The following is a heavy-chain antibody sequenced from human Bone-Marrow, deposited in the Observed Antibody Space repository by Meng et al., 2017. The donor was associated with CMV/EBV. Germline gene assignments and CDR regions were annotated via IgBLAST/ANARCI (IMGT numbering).Heavy chain of an antibody. J-gene: IGHJ5*02. V-gene: IGHV4-34*01. CDR1: GGSFSGYY. CDR2: INHSGST. Sequence: SETLSLTCAVYGGSFSGYYGSWIRQPPGKGLEWIGEINHSGSTNYNPSLKSRVTISVDTSKNQFSLKLSSVTAADTAVYYCARGFRYSYGSNWVWFDPWGQGTLVTVSS. CDR3: ARGFRYSYGSNWVWFDP. D-gene: IGHD5-18*01.